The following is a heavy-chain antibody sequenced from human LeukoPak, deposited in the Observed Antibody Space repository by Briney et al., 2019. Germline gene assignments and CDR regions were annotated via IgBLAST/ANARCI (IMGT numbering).Heavy chain of an antibody. CDR3: ARGGVGATGDY. V-gene: IGHV4-59*01. CDR2: IYYSGST. D-gene: IGHD1-26*01. Sequence: SETLSLTCAVYGGSFSGYYWSWIRQPPGKGLEWIGYIYYSGSTNYNPSLKSRVTISVDTSKNQFSLKLSSVTAADTAVYYCARGGVGATGDYWGQGTLVTVSS. J-gene: IGHJ4*02. CDR1: GGSFSGYY.